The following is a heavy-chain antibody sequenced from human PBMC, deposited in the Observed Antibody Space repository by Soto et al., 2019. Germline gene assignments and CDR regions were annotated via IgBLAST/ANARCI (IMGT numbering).Heavy chain of an antibody. CDR3: VRDRFGYGDSGD. D-gene: IGHD4-17*01. Sequence: QVFLVQSGAEVKKPGASVKVSCKTSGYTFTTYYMHWVRQAPGHGLEWMGVINPSDGSTYSAQKFQGRVTMTRDTSTSTVYLELSSLRAEDSAMYYCVRDRFGYGDSGDWGQGTLVTVSS. CDR1: GYTFTTYY. CDR2: INPSDGST. J-gene: IGHJ4*02. V-gene: IGHV1-46*01.